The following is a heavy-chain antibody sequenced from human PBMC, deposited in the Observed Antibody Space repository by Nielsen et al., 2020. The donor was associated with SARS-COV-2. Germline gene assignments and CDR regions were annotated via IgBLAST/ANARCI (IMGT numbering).Heavy chain of an antibody. J-gene: IGHJ6*02. CDR3: ARHSTAAGYYYYYGMDV. CDR2: IYYSGST. D-gene: IGHD6-13*01. V-gene: IGHV4-39*01. CDR1: GGSISSSSYY. Sequence: SETLSLTCTVSGGSISSSSYYWGWIRQPPGKGLEWIGSIYYSGSTYYNPSLKSRVTISVGTSKNQFSLKLSSVTAADTAVYYCARHSTAAGYYYYYGMDVWGQGTTVTVSS.